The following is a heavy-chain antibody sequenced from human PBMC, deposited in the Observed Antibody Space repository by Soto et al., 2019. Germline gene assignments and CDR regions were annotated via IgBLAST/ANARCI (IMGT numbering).Heavy chain of an antibody. CDR3: AKAYLWFGESYYFDS. Sequence: EVQLVESGGGLVQPGRSLRLSCAASGFTFDDYAMHWVRQAPGKGLEWVSGITWNSNRLDYADSVKGRFTVFRDNTKNSLSLQMNSLRPEDTALYYCAKAYLWFGESYYFDSWGQGTLVTVS. D-gene: IGHD3-10*01. J-gene: IGHJ4*02. CDR2: ITWNSNRL. V-gene: IGHV3-9*01. CDR1: GFTFDDYA.